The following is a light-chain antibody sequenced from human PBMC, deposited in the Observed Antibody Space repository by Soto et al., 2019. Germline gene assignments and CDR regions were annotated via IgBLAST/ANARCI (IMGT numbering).Light chain of an antibody. J-gene: IGLJ1*01. CDR2: EVS. CDR1: SSDVGGYNY. V-gene: IGLV2-8*01. CDR3: ISYAGSNLLYV. Sequence: QSALTQPPSASGSPGQSVTISCTRTSSDVGGYNYVSWYQQHPGKAPKLMIYEVSKRPSGVPDRFSGSKSGNTASLTVSGLQAEDEADYYCISYAGSNLLYVFGTGTKVTVL.